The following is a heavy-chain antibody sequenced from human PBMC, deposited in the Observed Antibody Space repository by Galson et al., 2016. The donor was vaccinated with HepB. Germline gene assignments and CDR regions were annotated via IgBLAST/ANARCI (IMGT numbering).Heavy chain of an antibody. Sequence: SVKVSCKASGYTFTIYGITWVRQAPGQGLEWMGRISAYNGNTNYALKLQGRVTMTTDASTSTVYMELRSLRSDDTAVYYCARDVNGPPMGNDYYYGMDVWGQGTTVTVSS. D-gene: IGHD1-1*01. V-gene: IGHV1-18*01. J-gene: IGHJ6*02. CDR2: ISAYNGNT. CDR1: GYTFTIYG. CDR3: ARDVNGPPMGNDYYYGMDV.